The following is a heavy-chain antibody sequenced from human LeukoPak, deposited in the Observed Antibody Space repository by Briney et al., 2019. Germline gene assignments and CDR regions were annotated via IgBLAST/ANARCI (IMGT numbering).Heavy chain of an antibody. J-gene: IGHJ4*02. Sequence: GGSVKVSCKASGYTFTSYYMHWVRQAPGQGLEWMGRINPNSGGTNYAQKFQGRVTTTRDTSISTAYMELSRLRSDDTAVYYCARGGSYYYYFDYWGQGTLVTVSS. CDR2: INPNSGGT. V-gene: IGHV1-2*06. D-gene: IGHD1-26*01. CDR1: GYTFTSYY. CDR3: ARGGSYYYYFDY.